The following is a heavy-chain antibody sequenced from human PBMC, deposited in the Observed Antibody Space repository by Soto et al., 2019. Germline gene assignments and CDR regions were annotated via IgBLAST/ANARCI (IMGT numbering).Heavy chain of an antibody. J-gene: IGHJ6*02. CDR1: GYTFTGYY. CDR3: ARDYERLRYFDWLLAPYYYYGMDV. V-gene: IGHV1-2*02. Sequence: QVQLVQSGAEVKKPGASVKVSCKASGYTFTGYYMHWVRQAPGQGLEWMGWINPNSGGTNYAQKFQGRVTMTRDTSISTAYMELSRLRSDDTAVYYCARDYERLRYFDWLLAPYYYYGMDVWGQGTTVTVSS. CDR2: INPNSGGT. D-gene: IGHD3-9*01.